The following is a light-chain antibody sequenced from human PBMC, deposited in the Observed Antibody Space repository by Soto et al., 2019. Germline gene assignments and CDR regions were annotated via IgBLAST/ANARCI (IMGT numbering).Light chain of an antibody. CDR2: EVS. V-gene: IGLV2-14*01. Sequence: QSVLTQPSSVSGSPGQSITISCTGTSSDVGGYNYVSWYQQHPGKAPKLMIYEVSNRPSGVSNRFSGSKSGNTASLTISGLQAEDEADDYCSSYTSSSNLVFGGGTKVTGL. CDR3: SSYTSSSNLV. J-gene: IGLJ2*01. CDR1: SSDVGGYNY.